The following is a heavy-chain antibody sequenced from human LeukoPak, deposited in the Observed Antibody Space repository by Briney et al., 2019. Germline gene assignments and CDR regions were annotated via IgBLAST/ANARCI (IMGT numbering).Heavy chain of an antibody. CDR2: IKEDGGEK. V-gene: IGHV3-7*03. D-gene: IGHD3-3*02. J-gene: IGHJ5*02. CDR3: AKSGSSVFWS. CDR1: GFTFTNHW. Sequence: GESLRLSCAASGFTFTNHWMSWVRQAPGKGLEWVANIKEDGGEKYYVDSVKGRFTVSRDNVKNSLFLQMNSLRVDDTAVYYCAKSGSSVFWSWGQGTLVTVSS.